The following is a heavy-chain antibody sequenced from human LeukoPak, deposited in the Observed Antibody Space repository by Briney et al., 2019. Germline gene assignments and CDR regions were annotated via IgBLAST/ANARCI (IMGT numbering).Heavy chain of an antibody. CDR2: ISGSGGST. D-gene: IGHD6-19*01. J-gene: IGHJ5*02. Sequence: GGSLRLSCAASGFTFSSYAMSWVRQAPGKGLEWVSAISGSGGSTYYADSVKGRFTISRDNSKNTLYLQMNSLRAEDTAVYYCARAMIVAVAGTGASLRGWFDPWGQGTLVTVSS. CDR3: ARAMIVAVAGTGASLRGWFDP. CDR1: GFTFSSYA. V-gene: IGHV3-23*01.